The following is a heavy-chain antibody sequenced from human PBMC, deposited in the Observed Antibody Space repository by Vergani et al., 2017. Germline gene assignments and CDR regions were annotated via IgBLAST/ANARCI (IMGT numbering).Heavy chain of an antibody. CDR3: ARVMYRDEASTGYRLEGMDI. Sequence: QVQLEESGPGLVKPSETLSLTCTVSGGSFNTYYWSWIRQSPGKGLEWIGYIYSTGSTNYTPSLNSRVTMSVNTSKNQFSQKLRSVTAADTAVYFCARVMYRDEASTGYRLEGMDIWGQGTTVTISS. V-gene: IGHV4-59*13. CDR1: GGSFNTYY. D-gene: IGHD3-9*01. J-gene: IGHJ6*02. CDR2: IYSTGST.